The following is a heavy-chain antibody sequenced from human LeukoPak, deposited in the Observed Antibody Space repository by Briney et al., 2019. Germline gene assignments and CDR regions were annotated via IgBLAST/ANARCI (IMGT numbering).Heavy chain of an antibody. V-gene: IGHV4-59*01. Sequence: SETLSLTCTVSGGSISSYYWSWIRQPPGKGLEWIGYIYYSGSTNYNPSLKSRVTISVDTSKNQFSLKLNSVTAADTAVYYCARTEAYYYGMDVWGQGTTVTVSS. CDR3: ARTEAYYYGMDV. CDR1: GGSISSYY. J-gene: IGHJ6*02. CDR2: IYYSGST.